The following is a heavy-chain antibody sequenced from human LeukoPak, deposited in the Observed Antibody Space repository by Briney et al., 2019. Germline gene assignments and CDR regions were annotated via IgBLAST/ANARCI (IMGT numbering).Heavy chain of an antibody. J-gene: IGHJ4*02. Sequence: AGGSLRLSCAASGFTVSSNYMSWVRQAPGKGLEWVSVIYSGGSTYYADSVKGRFTISRDNSKNTLYLQMNSLRAEDTAVYYCAKDGDYYGSGSYLPNFDYWGQGTLVTVSS. CDR1: GFTVSSNY. CDR3: AKDGDYYGSGSYLPNFDY. V-gene: IGHV3-53*01. D-gene: IGHD3-10*01. CDR2: IYSGGST.